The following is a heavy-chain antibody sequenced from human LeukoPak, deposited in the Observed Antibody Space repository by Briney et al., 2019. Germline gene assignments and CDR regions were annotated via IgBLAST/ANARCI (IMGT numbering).Heavy chain of an antibody. J-gene: IGHJ6*03. CDR3: ARGPYYDFWSGYTPNYYYYYMDV. CDR2: IIPIFGTA. Sequence: SVKVSCKASGGTFSSYAISWVRQAPGQGLEWMGGIIPIFGTANYAQKFQGRVTITADESTSTAYMELSSLRSEDTAVYYCARGPYYDFWSGYTPNYYYYYMDVWSKGTTVTVSS. V-gene: IGHV1-69*01. D-gene: IGHD3-3*01. CDR1: GGTFSSYA.